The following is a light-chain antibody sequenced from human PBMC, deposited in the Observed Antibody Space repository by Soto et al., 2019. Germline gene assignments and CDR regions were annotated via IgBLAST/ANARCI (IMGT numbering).Light chain of an antibody. V-gene: IGKV1-9*01. Sequence: DIQLTQSPSFLSASVGDRVTITCRASQGISSYLAWYHQKPGKAPKLLIYAASTLQSGVPSRFSGSGSGTDFTLTISSLQPEDFATYYCQQLNSYPSTFGQGTKLEIK. CDR3: QQLNSYPST. CDR2: AAS. CDR1: QGISSY. J-gene: IGKJ2*01.